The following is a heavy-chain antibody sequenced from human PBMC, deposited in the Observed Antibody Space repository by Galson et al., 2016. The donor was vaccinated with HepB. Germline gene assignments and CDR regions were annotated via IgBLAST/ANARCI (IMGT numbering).Heavy chain of an antibody. CDR2: IYYTGNS. CDR3: ARAGSRSVSDAFDI. Sequence: PGKGPEWIGYIYYTGNSNYNYSLKSRITMSVDTSKNQFSLRLTSVTAADTAVYYCARAGSRSVSDAFDIWGQGTVVTVSS. V-gene: IGHV4-59*01. D-gene: IGHD3-10*01. J-gene: IGHJ3*02.